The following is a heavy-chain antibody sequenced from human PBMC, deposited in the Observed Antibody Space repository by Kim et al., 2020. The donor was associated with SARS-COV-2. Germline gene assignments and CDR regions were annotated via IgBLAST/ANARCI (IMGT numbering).Heavy chain of an antibody. V-gene: IGHV5-51*01. CDR3: ARQHPSY. Sequence: GDSDTRYSPSFQGQVTISADKSNSTAYLQWSSLKASDTAMYYCARQHPSYWGQGTLVTVSS. J-gene: IGHJ4*02. CDR2: GDSDT.